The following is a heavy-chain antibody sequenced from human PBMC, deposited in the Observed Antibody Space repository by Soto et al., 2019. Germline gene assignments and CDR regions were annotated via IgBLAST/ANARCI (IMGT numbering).Heavy chain of an antibody. CDR1: GGSISSYY. CDR3: ARVSFVGCSSTSCSGGLHYYYGMDV. D-gene: IGHD2-2*01. Sequence: SETLSLTCTVSGGSISSYYWSWIRQPAGKGLEWIGRIYTSGSTNYNPSLKRRVTMSVDTSKNQFSLKLSSVTAADTALYYCARVSFVGCSSTSCSGGLHYYYGMDVWGQGTTVTVSS. CDR2: IYTSGST. J-gene: IGHJ6*02. V-gene: IGHV4-4*07.